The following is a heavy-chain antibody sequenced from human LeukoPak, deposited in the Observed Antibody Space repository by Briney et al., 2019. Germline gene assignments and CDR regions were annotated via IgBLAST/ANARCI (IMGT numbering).Heavy chain of an antibody. Sequence: EASVKVSCKASGYTFTSYGISWVRQAPGQGLEWMGWISAYNGNTNYAQKLQGRVTMTTDTSTSTAYMELSRLRSDDTAVYYCARSGIAPRLGYYYGMDVWGQGTTVTVSS. V-gene: IGHV1-18*01. J-gene: IGHJ6*02. D-gene: IGHD6-6*01. CDR1: GYTFTSYG. CDR2: ISAYNGNT. CDR3: ARSGIAPRLGYYYGMDV.